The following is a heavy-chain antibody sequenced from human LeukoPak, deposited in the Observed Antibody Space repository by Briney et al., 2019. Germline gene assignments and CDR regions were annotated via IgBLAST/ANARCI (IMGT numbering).Heavy chain of an antibody. D-gene: IGHD6-19*01. Sequence: GGSLRLSCAASGITFSSYAMSWVRQAPGKGLDWVSAISGSGGSTYYADSVKGRFTISRDNSKNTLYLQMNSLRAEDTAVYYCAKDRAGLGHFDYWGQGTLVTVSS. V-gene: IGHV3-23*01. CDR2: ISGSGGST. J-gene: IGHJ4*02. CDR1: GITFSSYA. CDR3: AKDRAGLGHFDY.